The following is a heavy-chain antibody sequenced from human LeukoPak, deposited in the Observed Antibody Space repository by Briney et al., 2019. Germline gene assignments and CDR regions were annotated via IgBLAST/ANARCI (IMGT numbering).Heavy chain of an antibody. CDR1: GCTFSSYS. Sequence: GGSLRLSCAASGCTFSSYSMNWVRQAPGKGLEWVSYISTSSGTIYYADSVKGRFTISRDNAKNSLHLHMNSLRDEDTAVYYCVGDRGYCSGGSCYTYDFDYWGQGTLVTVSS. V-gene: IGHV3-48*02. D-gene: IGHD2-15*01. CDR2: ISTSSGTI. J-gene: IGHJ4*02. CDR3: VGDRGYCSGGSCYTYDFDY.